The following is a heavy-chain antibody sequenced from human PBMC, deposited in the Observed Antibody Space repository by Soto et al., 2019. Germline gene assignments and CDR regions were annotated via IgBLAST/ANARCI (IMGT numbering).Heavy chain of an antibody. Sequence: GGSLRLSCAASGFTFSSYSMNWVRQAPGKGLEWVSSISSSSSYIYYADSVKGRFTISRDNAKNSLYLQMNSLRAEDAAVYYCARYDSSGYYWPYYYYGMDVWGQGTTVTVSS. D-gene: IGHD3-22*01. V-gene: IGHV3-21*01. CDR3: ARYDSSGYYWPYYYYGMDV. CDR1: GFTFSSYS. J-gene: IGHJ6*02. CDR2: ISSSSSYI.